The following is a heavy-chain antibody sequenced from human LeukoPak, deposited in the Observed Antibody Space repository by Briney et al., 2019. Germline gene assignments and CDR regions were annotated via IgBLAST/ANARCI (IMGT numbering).Heavy chain of an antibody. CDR3: ARLAGSGWYTAFDI. CDR2: IWYDGSNK. CDR1: GFTFSSYG. Sequence: GGSLRLSCAASGFTFSSYGMHWVRQAPGKGLEWVAVIWYDGSNKYYADSVKGRFTISRDNSKNTLYLQMNSLRAEDTAVYYCARLAGSGWYTAFDIWGQGTMVTVSS. D-gene: IGHD6-19*01. V-gene: IGHV3-33*01. J-gene: IGHJ3*02.